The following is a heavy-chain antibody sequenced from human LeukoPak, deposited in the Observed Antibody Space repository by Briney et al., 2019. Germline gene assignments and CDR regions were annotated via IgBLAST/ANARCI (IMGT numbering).Heavy chain of an antibody. Sequence: EASVKVSCKASGGTFSSYAISWVRQAPGQGLEWMGRIIPILGIANYAQKFQGRVTITADKSTSTAYMELSSLRSEDTAVYYCARGLSAFYGMDVWGQGTTVTVSS. J-gene: IGHJ6*02. CDR3: ARGLSAFYGMDV. CDR1: GGTFSSYA. V-gene: IGHV1-69*04. CDR2: IIPILGIA. D-gene: IGHD6-25*01.